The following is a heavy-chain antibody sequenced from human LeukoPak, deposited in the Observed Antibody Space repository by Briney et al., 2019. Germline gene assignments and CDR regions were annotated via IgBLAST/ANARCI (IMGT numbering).Heavy chain of an antibody. CDR2: TNPNSGGT. Sequence: ASVKVSCKASGYTFTGYYMHWVRQAPGQGLEWMGWTNPNSGGTNYAQKFQGWVTMTRDTSISTAYMELSRLRSDDTAVYYCARATFDHYCSSTSCKVAWFDPWGQGTLVTVSS. CDR3: ARATFDHYCSSTSCKVAWFDP. CDR1: GYTFTGYY. V-gene: IGHV1-2*04. D-gene: IGHD2-2*01. J-gene: IGHJ5*02.